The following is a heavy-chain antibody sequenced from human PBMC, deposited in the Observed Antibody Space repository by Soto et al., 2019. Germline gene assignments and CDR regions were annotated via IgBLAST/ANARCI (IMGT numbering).Heavy chain of an antibody. Sequence: WASVKVSCKASGYTFTSYAMHWVRQAPGQGLEWMGWINAYNGNTNYAQKLQGRVTMTTDTSTSTAYMELRSLRSDDTAVYYCARNGIAAAYYYYGMDVWGQGTTVTVSS. CDR1: GYTFTSYA. D-gene: IGHD6-13*01. CDR3: ARNGIAAAYYYYGMDV. V-gene: IGHV1-18*01. CDR2: INAYNGNT. J-gene: IGHJ6*02.